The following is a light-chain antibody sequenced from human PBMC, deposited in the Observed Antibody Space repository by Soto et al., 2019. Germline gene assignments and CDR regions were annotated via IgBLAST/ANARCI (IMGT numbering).Light chain of an antibody. CDR2: GAS. Sequence: DIQMTQSPSSVSASVGDRVTITCRAGQGISTWLAWYQQKPGKAPSLLIFGASSLHSGVPSRFSGSGYGTDFTLTINSLQPEDFAVYYCQQDYNLPWTFGQGTKVEIK. CDR3: QQDYNLPWT. CDR1: QGISTW. V-gene: IGKV1-12*02. J-gene: IGKJ1*01.